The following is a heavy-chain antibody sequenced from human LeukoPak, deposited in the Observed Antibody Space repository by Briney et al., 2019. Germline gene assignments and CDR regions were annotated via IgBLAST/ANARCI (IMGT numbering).Heavy chain of an antibody. J-gene: IGHJ4*02. CDR1: GFTVSSNY. V-gene: IGHV3-23*01. CDR2: ISGSGGST. CDR3: VRGNDYGGPHY. D-gene: IGHD4-23*01. Sequence: GGSLRLSCAASGFTVSSNYMSWVRQAPGKGLEWVSAISGSGGSTYYADSVKGRFTISRDNGKNTLFLQMNSLRAEDAAVYYCVRGNDYGGPHYWGQGTLVTVSS.